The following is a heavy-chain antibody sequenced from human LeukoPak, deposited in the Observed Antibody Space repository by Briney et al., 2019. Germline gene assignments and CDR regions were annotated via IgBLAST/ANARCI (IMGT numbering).Heavy chain of an antibody. D-gene: IGHD3-22*01. CDR1: GFTFSSYS. V-gene: IGHV3-21*01. Sequence: GGSLRLSCAASGFTFSSYSMNWVRQAPGKGLEWVSSISSSSSYIYYADSVKGRFTISRDNAKNSLYLQMNSLRAEDTAVYYCARVLMPRDSSGYSYPGGFDYWGQRTLVTVSS. CDR3: ARVLMPRDSSGYSYPGGFDY. J-gene: IGHJ4*02. CDR2: ISSSSSYI.